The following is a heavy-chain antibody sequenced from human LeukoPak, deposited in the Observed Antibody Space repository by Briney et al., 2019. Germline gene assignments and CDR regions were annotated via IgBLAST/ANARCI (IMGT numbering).Heavy chain of an antibody. CDR3: AREGGEYGDYVDY. V-gene: IGHV4-4*07. Sequence: SETLSLTCTVSGGSISSYYWSWIRQPAGKGLEWIGRIYTSGSTNYNPSLKSQVTMSVDPSKNQFSLKLSFVTAADTAVYYCAREGGEYGDYVDYWGQGTLVTVSS. CDR2: IYTSGST. J-gene: IGHJ4*02. D-gene: IGHD4-17*01. CDR1: GGSISSYY.